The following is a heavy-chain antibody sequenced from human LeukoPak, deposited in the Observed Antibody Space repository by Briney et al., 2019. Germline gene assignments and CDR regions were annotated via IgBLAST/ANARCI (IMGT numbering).Heavy chain of an antibody. D-gene: IGHD3-22*01. CDR1: GFTVSSNY. CDR3: ASHIGGYYDSSGYSYYFDY. V-gene: IGHV3-66*04. J-gene: IGHJ4*02. CDR2: IYSGGST. Sequence: GGSLRLSCAASGFTVSSNYMSWVRQAPGKGLEWVSVIYSGGSTYYADSVKGRFTISRDNSKNTLYLQMNSLRAEDTAVYYCASHIGGYYDSSGYSYYFDYWGQGTLVTVSS.